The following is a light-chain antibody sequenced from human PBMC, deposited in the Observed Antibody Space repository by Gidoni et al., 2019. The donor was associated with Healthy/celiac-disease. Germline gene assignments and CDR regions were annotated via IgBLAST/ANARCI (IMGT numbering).Light chain of an antibody. V-gene: IGKV3-20*01. CDR1: QSVSSSY. CDR2: GAS. CDR3: QQYGSSPPWT. Sequence: VLTKSPGPLSLSPGERATLSCRASQSVSSSYLAWYQQKPGQAPRLLIYGASSRATGIPDRFSGSGSGTDFTLTISRLEPEDFAVYYCQQYGSSPPWTFGQGTKVEIK. J-gene: IGKJ1*01.